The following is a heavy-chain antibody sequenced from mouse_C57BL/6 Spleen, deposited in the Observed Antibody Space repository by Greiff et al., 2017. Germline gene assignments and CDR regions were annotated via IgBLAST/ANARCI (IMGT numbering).Heavy chain of an antibody. D-gene: IGHD2-1*01. CDR1: GYTFTSYW. V-gene: IGHV1-62-3*01. Sequence: QVQLQQPGAELVKPGASVKLSCKASGYTFTSYWMHWVKQRPGRGLEWIGRIDPNSGGTKYNEKFKSKATLTVDTSSSTAYMQLSSLTSEDSAIYFCASYGNYGSYYAMDYWGQGTSVTVSS. CDR2: IDPNSGGT. J-gene: IGHJ4*01. CDR3: ASYGNYGSYYAMDY.